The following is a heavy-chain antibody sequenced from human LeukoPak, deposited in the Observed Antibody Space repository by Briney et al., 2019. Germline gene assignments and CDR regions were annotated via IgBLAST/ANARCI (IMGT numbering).Heavy chain of an antibody. CDR3: ARDLGVVAYYYYYGMDV. CDR1: GYTFTGYY. J-gene: IGHJ6*02. Sequence: GASVKVSCKASGYTFTGYYMHWVRQAPGQGLEWMGWINPNSGGTNYAQKFQGRVTTTRDTSISTAYMELSRLRSDDTAVYYCARDLGVVAYYYYYGMDVWGQGTTVTVSS. CDR2: INPNSGGT. D-gene: IGHD3-3*01. V-gene: IGHV1-2*02.